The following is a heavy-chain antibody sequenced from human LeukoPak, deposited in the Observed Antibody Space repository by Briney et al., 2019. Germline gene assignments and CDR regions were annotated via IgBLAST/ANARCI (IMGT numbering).Heavy chain of an antibody. CDR1: GGSFSGDY. CDR3: ARPTIALLAFDI. CDR2: INHSGST. D-gene: IGHD5-24*01. V-gene: IGHV4-34*01. Sequence: SETLSLTCAVYGGSFSGDYWNWIRQPPGKGLEWIGEINHSGSTNSNPSLKSRVTISIDTSKNQFSLKLSSVTAADTAVYYCARPTIALLAFDIWGQGTMVTVSS. J-gene: IGHJ3*02.